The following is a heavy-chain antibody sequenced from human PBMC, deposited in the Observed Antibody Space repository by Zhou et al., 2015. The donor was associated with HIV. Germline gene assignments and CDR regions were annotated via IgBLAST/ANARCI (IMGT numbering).Heavy chain of an antibody. CDR3: VKDWYEKCDTGTCLAS. CDR1: GLSFSNYG. D-gene: IGHD1-14*01. V-gene: IGHV3-30*02. CDR2: IRFDDSIE. J-gene: IGHJ5*01. Sequence: QVQLVESGGRMVQPGGSLRLSCESSGLSFSNYGMYWVRQSPAKGLEWVAFIRFDDSIEYYADFVKGRFAISRDNDRDTVSLQMKSLRGDDAAVYYCVKDWYEKCDTGTCLASWGQGVLVTVSS.